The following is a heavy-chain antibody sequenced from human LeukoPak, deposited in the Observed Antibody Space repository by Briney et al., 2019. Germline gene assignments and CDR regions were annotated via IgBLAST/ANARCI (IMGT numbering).Heavy chain of an antibody. J-gene: IGHJ3*02. Sequence: PGGSLRLSCAASGFTFSSYWMSWVRQAPGKGLEWVSYISSSGSTIYYADSVKGRFTISRDNAKNSLYLQMNSLRAEDTAVYYCARPKQIYDAFDIWGQGTMVTVSS. CDR2: ISSSGSTI. V-gene: IGHV3-48*04. CDR1: GFTFSSYW. CDR3: ARPKQIYDAFDI. D-gene: IGHD3-3*01.